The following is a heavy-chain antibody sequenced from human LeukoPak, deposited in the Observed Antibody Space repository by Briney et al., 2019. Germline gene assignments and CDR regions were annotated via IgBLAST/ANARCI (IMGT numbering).Heavy chain of an antibody. CDR3: ARGDGYNFFDY. J-gene: IGHJ4*02. D-gene: IGHD5-24*01. V-gene: IGHV3-33*01. Sequence: GRSLRLSCAASGFRFSSYGMHWVRQAPGKGLEWVAVIWYDGSNKYYADSVKGRFTISRDNSENTLYLQMKSLRAEDTAVYYCARGDGYNFFDYWGQGTLVTVSS. CDR1: GFRFSSYG. CDR2: IWYDGSNK.